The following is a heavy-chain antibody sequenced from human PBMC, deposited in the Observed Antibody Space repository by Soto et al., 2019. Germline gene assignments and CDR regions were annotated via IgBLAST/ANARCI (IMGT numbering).Heavy chain of an antibody. D-gene: IGHD6-6*01. V-gene: IGHV4-4*07. Sequence: SETLSLTCTVSGGSISSYYWSWIRQPAGKGLEWIGRIYYSGSTYYNPSLKSRVNISVDTSKNQFSLKLSSVTAADTAVYYCDRAVYSSSYWFDPWGQGTLVTV. J-gene: IGHJ5*02. CDR1: GGSISSYY. CDR2: IYYSGST. CDR3: DRAVYSSSYWFDP.